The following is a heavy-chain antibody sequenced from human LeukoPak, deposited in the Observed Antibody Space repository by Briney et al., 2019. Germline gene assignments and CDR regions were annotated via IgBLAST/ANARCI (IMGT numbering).Heavy chain of an antibody. V-gene: IGHV3-11*01. CDR2: ISSGGDTI. J-gene: IGHJ4*02. D-gene: IGHD5-18*01. CDR1: GCTFSDYY. Sequence: GGSLRLSCAASGCTFSDYYMSWIRQAPGKGLEWVSYISSGGDTIYYTDSVKGRFTISRDNTKNSLYLQMNSLRAEDTAVYYCARRGYSSKYFDYWGQGTLVTVSS. CDR3: ARRGYSSKYFDY.